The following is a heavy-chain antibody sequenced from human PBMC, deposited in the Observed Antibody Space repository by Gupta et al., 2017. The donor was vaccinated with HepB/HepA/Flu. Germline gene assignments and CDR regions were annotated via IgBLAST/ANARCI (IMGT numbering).Heavy chain of an antibody. CDR1: GFNFITST. Sequence: EVQLVESGGRLVKPGGSLRLSCAASGFNFITSTMNWVRQAPGKGLEWVASISSVSSYIYYADSVKGRFTISRDNAKNSLYLQMNSLRAEDSATYYCARAREALDYWGQGTLVTVSS. CDR3: ARAREALDY. CDR2: ISSVSSYI. J-gene: IGHJ4*02. D-gene: IGHD5-24*01. V-gene: IGHV3-21*01.